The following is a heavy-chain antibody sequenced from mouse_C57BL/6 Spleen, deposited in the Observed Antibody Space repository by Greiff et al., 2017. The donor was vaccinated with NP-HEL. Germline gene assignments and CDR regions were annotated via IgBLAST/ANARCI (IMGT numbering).Heavy chain of an antibody. J-gene: IGHJ2*01. Sequence: VQLQQSGAELVMPGASVKLSCKASGYTFTSYWMHWVKQRPGQGLEWIGEIDPSDSYTNYNQKFKGKSTLTVDKSSSTAYMHLSSLTSEDSAVYYCARWGGGSSYDYFDYWGQGTTLTVSS. D-gene: IGHD1-1*01. CDR2: IDPSDSYT. V-gene: IGHV1-69*01. CDR1: GYTFTSYW. CDR3: ARWGGGSSYDYFDY.